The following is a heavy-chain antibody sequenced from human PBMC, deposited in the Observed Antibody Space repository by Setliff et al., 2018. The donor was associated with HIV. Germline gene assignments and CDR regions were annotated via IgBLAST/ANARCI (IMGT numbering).Heavy chain of an antibody. J-gene: IGHJ3*01. Sequence: GGSLRLSCTGSGFTFGDSAMSWVRQAQVKGLEWVVFIRSTAYGGTTEYAASVKGRVTIAREDSKRIAYLQMNRLTIEDTAVYYCAFSLSVYKYDSNDYNGDAFDVWGPGTVVTVSS. CDR1: GFTFGDSA. V-gene: IGHV3-49*04. D-gene: IGHD3-22*01. CDR2: IRSTAYGGTT. CDR3: AFSLSVYKYDSNDYNGDAFDV.